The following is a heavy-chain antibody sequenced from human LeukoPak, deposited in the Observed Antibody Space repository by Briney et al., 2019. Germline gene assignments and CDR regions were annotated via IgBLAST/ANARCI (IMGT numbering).Heavy chain of an antibody. CDR1: GXSISNYY. CDR2: IYYSGST. D-gene: IGHD6-19*01. J-gene: IGHJ4*02. Sequence: KPSETLSLTCTVSGXSISNYYWSWIRQSPGEGLEWIGYIYYSGSTTYKPSLKSRVTISIDTSKNQVSLMLTSVTAADTAMYYCATKTRSAWFFDYWGQGTLVTVSS. CDR3: ATKTRSAWFFDY. V-gene: IGHV4-59*01.